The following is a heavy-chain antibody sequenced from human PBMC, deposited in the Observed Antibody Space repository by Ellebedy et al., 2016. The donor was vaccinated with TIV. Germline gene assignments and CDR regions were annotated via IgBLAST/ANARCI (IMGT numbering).Heavy chain of an antibody. Sequence: GGSLRLSXTTSGFNFNGYEMSWVRQAPGKGLEWVGFIRSQTYSETRQYAVSVKGRFIISRDNSKNIGYLQMNSLKTEDTAVYYCASDYGGSGAFDIWGQGTMVTVSS. D-gene: IGHD4-23*01. J-gene: IGHJ3*02. CDR1: GFNFNGYE. CDR2: IRSQTYSETR. V-gene: IGHV3-49*04. CDR3: ASDYGGSGAFDI.